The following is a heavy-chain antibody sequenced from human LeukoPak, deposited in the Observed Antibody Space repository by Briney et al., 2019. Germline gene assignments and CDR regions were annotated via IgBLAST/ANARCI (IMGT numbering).Heavy chain of an antibody. V-gene: IGHV4-34*01. D-gene: IGHD3-22*01. CDR3: ARAGPYYYDSSGYCSPPDY. J-gene: IGHJ4*02. Sequence: SETLSLTCAVYGGSFSGYYWSWIRQPPGKGLEWIGEINHSGSTNYNPSLKSRVTISVDTSKNQFSLKLSSVTAADTAVYYCARAGPYYYDSSGYCSPPDYWGQGTLVTVSS. CDR2: INHSGST. CDR1: GGSFSGYY.